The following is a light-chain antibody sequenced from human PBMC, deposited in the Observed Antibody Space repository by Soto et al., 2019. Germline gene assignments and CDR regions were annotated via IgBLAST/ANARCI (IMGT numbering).Light chain of an antibody. V-gene: IGLV2-14*01. CDR1: SRDIGNYNY. CDR2: EVT. Sequence: QSSRAHPASLSGSPGQSITISCTGTSRDIGNYNYVSWYQHHPGKAPKLMIYEVTSRPSGVSDRFSGSKSGMTASLTISGLQPEDEADYFCASYRSANTLVVFGTGTKVTVL. CDR3: ASYRSANTLVV. J-gene: IGLJ1*01.